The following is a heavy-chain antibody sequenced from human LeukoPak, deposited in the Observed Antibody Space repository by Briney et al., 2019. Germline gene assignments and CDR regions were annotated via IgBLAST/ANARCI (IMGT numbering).Heavy chain of an antibody. J-gene: IGHJ4*02. CDR2: INQGGSDK. CDR1: GFTFSGHW. CDR3: ATTPGIAVSDY. D-gene: IGHD6-19*01. V-gene: IGHV3-7*01. Sequence: GGSLRLSCAASGFTFSGHWMSWVRQAPGKGLEWVANINQGGSDKYYVDSVKGRFTISRDNAKNSLYLQMNSLRAEDTAVYYCATTPGIAVSDYWGQGTLVTVSS.